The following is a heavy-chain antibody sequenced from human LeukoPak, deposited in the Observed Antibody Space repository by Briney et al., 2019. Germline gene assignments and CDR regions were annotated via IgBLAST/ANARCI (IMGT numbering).Heavy chain of an antibody. D-gene: IGHD4-11*01. V-gene: IGHV3-53*01. CDR3: TRDSTTFRFGY. CDR1: GVAVSNNY. J-gene: IGHJ4*02. CDR2: IYSGGIT. Sequence: GGSLRLSCAASGVAVSNNYMSWVRQAPGKGLEWVSIIYSGGITYYGDSVKGRFTISRDNSKNTLYLQMNSLRAEDTAVYYCTRDSTTFRFGYWDQGTLVTVSS.